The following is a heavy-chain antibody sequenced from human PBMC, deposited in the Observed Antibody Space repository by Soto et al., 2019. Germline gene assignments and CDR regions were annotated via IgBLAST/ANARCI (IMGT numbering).Heavy chain of an antibody. CDR2: IYKSATT. CDR3: ARGRYCLTGRCFPNWFDS. V-gene: IGHV4-30-4*01. CDR1: GDSISNLDYF. J-gene: IGHJ5*01. D-gene: IGHD7-27*01. Sequence: SETPSLTCSVSGDSISNLDYFWAWIRQPPGQALEYIGYIYKSATTYYNPSFESRVAISVDTSKSQFSLNVTSVTAADTAVYFCARGRYCLTGRCFPNWFDSWGQGALVTVSS.